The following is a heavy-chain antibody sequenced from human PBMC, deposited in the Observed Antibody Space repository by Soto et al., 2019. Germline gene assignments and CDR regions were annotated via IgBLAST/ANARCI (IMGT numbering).Heavy chain of an antibody. CDR2: ISSSSSYI. CDR1: RFTFSSYG. CDR3: ARGLVLRFLEWLCPLGY. J-gene: IGHJ4*02. Sequence: GGSPRLSCAASRFTFSSYGIALVRKAPGKGLEWVSSISSSSSYIYYADSVKGRFTISRDNAKNSLYLQMNSLRAEDTAVYYCARGLVLRFLEWLCPLGYWGQGTLVTSPQ. D-gene: IGHD3-3*01. V-gene: IGHV3-21*01.